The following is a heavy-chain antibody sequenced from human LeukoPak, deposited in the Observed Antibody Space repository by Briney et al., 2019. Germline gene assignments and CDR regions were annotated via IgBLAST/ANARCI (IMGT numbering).Heavy chain of an antibody. V-gene: IGHV4-4*02. CDR1: GGSISSSNW. D-gene: IGHD5-18*01. J-gene: IGHJ4*02. CDR2: IYHSGST. Sequence: PSGALSLTCAVSGGSISSSNWWSWVRQPPGKGLEWIGEIYHSGSTNYNPSLKSRVTISVDKSKNQFSLKLSSVTAADTAVYYCARDERTAMAALNFDYWGQGTLVTVSS. CDR3: ARDERTAMAALNFDY.